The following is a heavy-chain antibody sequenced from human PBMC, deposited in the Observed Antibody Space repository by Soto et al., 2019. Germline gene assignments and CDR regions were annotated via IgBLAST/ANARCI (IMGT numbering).Heavy chain of an antibody. J-gene: IGHJ5*02. V-gene: IGHV1-69*13. Sequence: SVKVSCKASGGTFSSYAISWVRQATGQGLEWMGGIIPIFGTANYAQKFQGRVTVTADESTSTAYMELSSLRSEDTAVYYCALAYYDFWSGTVRNWFDPWGQGTLVTVSS. D-gene: IGHD3-3*01. CDR3: ALAYYDFWSGTVRNWFDP. CDR2: IIPIFGTA. CDR1: GGTFSSYA.